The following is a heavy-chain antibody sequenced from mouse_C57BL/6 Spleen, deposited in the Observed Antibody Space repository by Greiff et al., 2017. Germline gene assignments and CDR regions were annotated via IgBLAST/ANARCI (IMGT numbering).Heavy chain of an antibody. V-gene: IGHV5-17*01. CDR1: GFTFSDYG. Sequence: DVHLVESGGGLVKPGGSLKLSCAASGFTFSDYGMHWVRQAPEKGLEWVAYISSGSSTIYYADTVKGRFTISRDNAKNTLFLQMTSLRAEDTAMYYCARPYRNVYYYAMDYWGQGTSVTVSS. CDR3: ARPYRNVYYYAMDY. J-gene: IGHJ4*01. D-gene: IGHD2-14*01. CDR2: ISSGSSTI.